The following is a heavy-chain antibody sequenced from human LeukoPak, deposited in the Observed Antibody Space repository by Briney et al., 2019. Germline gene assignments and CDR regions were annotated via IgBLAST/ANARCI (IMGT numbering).Heavy chain of an antibody. CDR2: ISSNRVGT. V-gene: IGHV1-2*02. J-gene: IGHJ4*02. D-gene: IGHD3-3*01. CDR3: ARDLYSDFSSAASSGYFDY. CDR1: VYTFTGYY. Sequence: ASVKVSCKASVYTFTGYYMQCVRHAPGQGLEWMGWISSNRVGTNYAQKFPGRVTIIRDTSISTAYMELSRLTSDDPAVYYCARDLYSDFSSAASSGYFDYWGQGTLVTVSS.